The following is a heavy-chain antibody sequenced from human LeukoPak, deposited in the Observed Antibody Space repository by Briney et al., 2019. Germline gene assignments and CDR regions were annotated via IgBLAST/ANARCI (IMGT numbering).Heavy chain of an antibody. V-gene: IGHV1-69-2*01. CDR2: VDPEDGET. CDR3: ATGPQTGRHNWFDP. CDR1: GYTFTDYY. J-gene: IGHJ5*02. Sequence: ASVKISCKVSGYTFTDYYMHWVKQAPGKGLEWMGLVDPEDGETIYAEKFQGRVTITADTSTDTAYMELSSLRSEDTAVYYCATGPQTGRHNWFDPWGQGTLVTVSS. D-gene: IGHD1-1*01.